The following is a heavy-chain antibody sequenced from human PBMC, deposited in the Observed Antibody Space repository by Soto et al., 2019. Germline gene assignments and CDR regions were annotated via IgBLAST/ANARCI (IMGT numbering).Heavy chain of an antibody. Sequence: SVKVSCKASGGTFSSYAISWVRQAPGQGLEWMGGIIPIFGTANYAQKFQGRVTITADESTSTAYMELSRLRSDDTAVYYCARALEAGPYNWFDPWGQGTLVTVSS. J-gene: IGHJ5*02. CDR1: GGTFSSYA. CDR3: ARALEAGPYNWFDP. D-gene: IGHD3-3*01. CDR2: IIPIFGTA. V-gene: IGHV1-69*13.